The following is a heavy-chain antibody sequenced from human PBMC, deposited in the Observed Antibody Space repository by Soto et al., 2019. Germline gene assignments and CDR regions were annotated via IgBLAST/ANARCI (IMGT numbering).Heavy chain of an antibody. Sequence: GGSLRLSCAASGFTFSSYAMHWVRQAPGKGLEWVAVISYDGSNKYYADSVKGRFTISRDNSKNTLYLQMNSLRAEDTAVYYCARWGYYVNAFDIWGQGTMVTVSS. CDR3: ARWGYYVNAFDI. J-gene: IGHJ3*02. CDR1: GFTFSSYA. CDR2: ISYDGSNK. D-gene: IGHD3-22*01. V-gene: IGHV3-30-3*01.